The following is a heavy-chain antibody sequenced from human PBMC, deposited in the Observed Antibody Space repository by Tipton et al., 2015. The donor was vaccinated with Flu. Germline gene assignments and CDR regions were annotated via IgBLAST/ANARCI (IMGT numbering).Heavy chain of an antibody. CDR2: IHHRGNT. Sequence: TLSLTCGVSGGSFSDFNWGWIRQSPGKGLEWIGEIHHRGNTNYQSSLNSRVSISVDTSKNEVSLRLNSLTAADTAIYFCVRLPRYSSGWGRYFDLWGRGTLVTAS. V-gene: IGHV4-34*01. CDR3: VRLPRYSSGWGRYFDL. D-gene: IGHD6-19*01. CDR1: GGSFSDFN. J-gene: IGHJ2*01.